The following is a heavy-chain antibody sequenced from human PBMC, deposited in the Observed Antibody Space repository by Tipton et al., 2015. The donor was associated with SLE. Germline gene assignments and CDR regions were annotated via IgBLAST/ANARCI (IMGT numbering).Heavy chain of an antibody. D-gene: IGHD4-23*01. CDR2: IDHSGST. CDR1: GYSISSGYY. CDR3: ARGGGNRGILDY. J-gene: IGHJ4*02. V-gene: IGHV4-38-2*01. Sequence: TLSLTCAVSGYSISSGYYLGWIRQPPGKGLEWIGCIDHSGSTYYNPSLKSRVTISVDTSKNQFSLKLSSVTAADTAVYYCARGGGNRGILDYWGQGTLVTVSS.